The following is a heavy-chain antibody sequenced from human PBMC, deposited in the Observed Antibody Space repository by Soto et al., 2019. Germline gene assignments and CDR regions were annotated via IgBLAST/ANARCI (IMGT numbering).Heavy chain of an antibody. CDR1: GSSIRSYY. CDR3: ARRRPSGYDWYYYYYMDV. D-gene: IGHD5-12*01. Sequence: SATLSLTCTVSGSSIRSYYWTWIRQPPGKGLEWIGYIYYSGSTNYNPSLKSRVTISVDTSKNQFSLKLSSVTAADTAVYYCARRRPSGYDWYYYYYMDVWGKGTTVT. V-gene: IGHV4-59*08. J-gene: IGHJ6*03. CDR2: IYYSGST.